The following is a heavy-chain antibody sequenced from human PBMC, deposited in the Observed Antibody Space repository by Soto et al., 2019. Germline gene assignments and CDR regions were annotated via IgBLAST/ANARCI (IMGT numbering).Heavy chain of an antibody. CDR2: IYYRGTT. Sequence: SETLSLTCSVSGVSTSNHYWTWIRKPPGQGPEWIGCIYYRGTTNYNASFNSRVTISVDTSKNQLSLKLSSVTTADTAVYYCARGGGSPYHDHEFDYWGQGILVTVSS. J-gene: IGHJ4*02. V-gene: IGHV4-59*11. D-gene: IGHD2-2*01. CDR1: GVSTSNHY. CDR3: ARGGGSPYHDHEFDY.